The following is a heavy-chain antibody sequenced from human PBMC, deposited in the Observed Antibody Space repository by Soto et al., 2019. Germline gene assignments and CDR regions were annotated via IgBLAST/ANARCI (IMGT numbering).Heavy chain of an antibody. D-gene: IGHD4-17*01. Sequence: QVQLVQSGAEVKKPGSSVKVSCKAYGGTFSSYAISWVRQAPGQGLEWMGGIIPIFGTANYAQKFQGRVTITADESTSTAYMELRSMRSEDTAVYYCARDSRLQGDYVVDYWGQGTLVTVSS. J-gene: IGHJ4*02. CDR3: ARDSRLQGDYVVDY. CDR1: GGTFSSYA. V-gene: IGHV1-69*01. CDR2: IIPIFGTA.